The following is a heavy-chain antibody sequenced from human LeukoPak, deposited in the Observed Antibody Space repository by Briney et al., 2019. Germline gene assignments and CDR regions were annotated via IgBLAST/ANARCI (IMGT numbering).Heavy chain of an antibody. D-gene: IGHD1-26*01. CDR2: IYTSGST. CDR1: GGSISSYY. Sequence: SETLSLTCTVSGGSISSYYWSWIRQPAGKGLEWIGRIYTSGSTNYNPSLKSRVTMSVDTSKNQFSLKLSSVTAADTAVYYCARDGREGEQDYYYYYMDVWGKGTTVTISS. V-gene: IGHV4-4*07. CDR3: ARDGREGEQDYYYYYMDV. J-gene: IGHJ6*03.